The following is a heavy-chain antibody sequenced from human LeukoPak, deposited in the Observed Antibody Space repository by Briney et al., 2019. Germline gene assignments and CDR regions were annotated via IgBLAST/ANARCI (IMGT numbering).Heavy chain of an antibody. CDR2: ISAYNGNT. J-gene: IGHJ5*01. CDR3: ARSLSMVRSYNWFDP. Sequence: ASVKVSCKASGYTFTSYGISWVRQAPGQGLEWMGWISAYNGNTNYAQKLQGRVTMTTDTSTSTAYMELRSLRSDDTAVYYCARSLSMVRSYNWFDPGGQGTLVTVSS. CDR1: GYTFTSYG. V-gene: IGHV1-18*01. D-gene: IGHD3-10*01.